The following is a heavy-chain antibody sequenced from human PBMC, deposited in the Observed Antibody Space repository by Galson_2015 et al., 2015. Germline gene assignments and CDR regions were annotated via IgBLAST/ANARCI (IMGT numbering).Heavy chain of an antibody. V-gene: IGHV3-21*01. CDR1: GFTFSTYN. D-gene: IGHD2-2*01. CDR2: ISSGSSYI. Sequence: SLRLSCAASGFTFSTYNMNWVRQAPGKGLEWVSSISSGSSYIYYADSVKGRFTISRDNAKNSLYLQMNSLRAEDTAVYYCARDCSSSTCSGGFDCWGQGTQVTVSS. CDR3: ARDCSSSTCSGGFDC. J-gene: IGHJ4*02.